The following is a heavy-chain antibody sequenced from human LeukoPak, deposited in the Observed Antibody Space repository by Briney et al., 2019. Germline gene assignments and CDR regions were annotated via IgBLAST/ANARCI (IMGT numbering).Heavy chain of an antibody. CDR3: ASGWELTDY. V-gene: IGHV1-2*02. CDR1: GGTFSSYA. J-gene: IGHJ4*02. CDR2: INPNSGGT. D-gene: IGHD1-26*01. Sequence: ASVKVSCKASGGTFSSYAISWVRQAPGQGLEWMGWINPNSGGTNYAQKFQGRVTMTRDTSISTAYMELSRLRSDDTAVYYCASGWELTDYWGQGTLVTVSS.